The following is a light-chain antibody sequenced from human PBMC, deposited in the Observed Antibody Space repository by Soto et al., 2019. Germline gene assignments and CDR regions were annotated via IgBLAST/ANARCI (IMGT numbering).Light chain of an antibody. Sequence: QSALTQPASVSGSPGQSITISCTGTSTDFGEYNYVSWYQQPPGKAPQLLIYDGSDRPSGVSNRFSGSKSGNTASLTISGLHAVEEADYYCSSYSSSSTYVFVTGTKLTVL. J-gene: IGLJ1*01. V-gene: IGLV2-14*03. CDR1: STDFGEYNY. CDR2: DGS. CDR3: SSYSSSSTYV.